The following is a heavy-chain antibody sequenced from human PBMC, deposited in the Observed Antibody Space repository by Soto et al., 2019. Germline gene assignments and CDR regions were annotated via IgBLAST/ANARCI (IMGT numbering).Heavy chain of an antibody. CDR1: GGSISSSNW. Sequence: QVQLQESGPGLVKPSWTLSLTCAVSGGSISSSNWWSGVRQPPGNGLEWIGEIYHSGSTNYNPSLKSRVTISVDTAKNQCSLKLSSGTAADTAVYYCARDNGIAAAGNYYYYGMDVWGQGTTVTVSS. CDR2: IYHSGST. D-gene: IGHD6-13*01. V-gene: IGHV4-4*02. CDR3: ARDNGIAAAGNYYYYGMDV. J-gene: IGHJ6*02.